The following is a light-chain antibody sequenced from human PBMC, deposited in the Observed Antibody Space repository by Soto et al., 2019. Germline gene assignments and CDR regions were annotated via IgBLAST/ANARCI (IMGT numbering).Light chain of an antibody. J-gene: IGKJ2*01. CDR1: QSVTSSY. V-gene: IGKV3-20*01. CDR2: GAS. Sequence: EIVLTQSPGTLSLSPGERATLSCRASQSVTSSYLAWYQEKPGLAPRLLIYGASTRATGIPARFSGSGSGTDFSLTLSRLEPEDFAVYFCQQYGSSPYTFGQGTKLEIK. CDR3: QQYGSSPYT.